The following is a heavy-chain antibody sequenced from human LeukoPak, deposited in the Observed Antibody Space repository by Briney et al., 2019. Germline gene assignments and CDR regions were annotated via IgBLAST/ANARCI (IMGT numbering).Heavy chain of an antibody. CDR3: ATGSGVSGTDFDY. CDR1: GYTFTSYG. Sequence: GASVKVSCKASGYTFTSYGISWVRQAPGQGLEWMGWISAYNGNTNYAQKFQGRVTMTEDTSTDTAYMELSSLRSEDTAVYYCATGSGVSGTDFDYWGQGTLVTVSS. V-gene: IGHV1-18*01. D-gene: IGHD2-8*01. J-gene: IGHJ4*02. CDR2: ISAYNGNT.